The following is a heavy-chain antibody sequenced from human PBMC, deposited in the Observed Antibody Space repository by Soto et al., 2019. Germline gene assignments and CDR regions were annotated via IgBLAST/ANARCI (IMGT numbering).Heavy chain of an antibody. CDR1: GGSFSGYY. CDR2: INHSGST. D-gene: IGHD2-2*01. CDR3: ARADVVVPAAIITLGTRPSPYYMDV. J-gene: IGHJ6*03. V-gene: IGHV4-34*01. Sequence: KQSQTLSLTCAVYGGSFSGYYWSWIRQPPGKGLEWIGEINHSGSTNYNPSLKSRVTISVDTSKNQFSLKLSSVTAADTAVYYCARADVVVPAAIITLGTRPSPYYMDVWGKGTTVTVSS.